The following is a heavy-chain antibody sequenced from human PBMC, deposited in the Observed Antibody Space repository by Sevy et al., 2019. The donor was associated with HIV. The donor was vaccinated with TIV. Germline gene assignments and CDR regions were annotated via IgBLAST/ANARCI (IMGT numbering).Heavy chain of an antibody. CDR2: INHSGST. Sequence: SETLSLTCAVYGGSFSGYYWSWIRQPPGKGLEWIGEINHSGSTNYNPSLKSRVTISVDTSKNQFSLKLSSVTAADTAVYYCAKYYSNSPVYGMDVWGQRTTVTVSS. J-gene: IGHJ6*02. D-gene: IGHD4-4*01. V-gene: IGHV4-34*01. CDR3: AKYYSNSPVYGMDV. CDR1: GGSFSGYY.